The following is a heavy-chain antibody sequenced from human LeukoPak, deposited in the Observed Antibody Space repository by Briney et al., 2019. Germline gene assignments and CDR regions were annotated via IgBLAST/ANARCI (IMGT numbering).Heavy chain of an antibody. CDR3: ARDLGGDSR. CDR2: IKQDGSDT. Sequence: PGGPLRLSCAASGFTFSSYGMHWVRQAPGRGLEWVANIKQDGSDTHYVGSVKGRFTISRDNAKNSLYLQMNSLRAEDTAVYYCARDLGGDSRWGQGTLVTVSS. J-gene: IGHJ4*02. CDR1: GFTFSSYG. V-gene: IGHV3-7*05. D-gene: IGHD2-21*02.